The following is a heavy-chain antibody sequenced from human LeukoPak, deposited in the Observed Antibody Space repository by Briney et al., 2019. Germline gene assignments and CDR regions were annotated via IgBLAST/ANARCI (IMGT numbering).Heavy chain of an antibody. Sequence: PSETLSLTCTVSGYSISSGYYWGWIRQPPGKGLEWIGSIYHSGSTYYNPSLKSRVTISVDTSKNQFSLKLSSVTAADTAVYYCARGPVYWGQGTLVTVSS. V-gene: IGHV4-38-2*02. CDR3: ARGPVY. CDR2: IYHSGST. J-gene: IGHJ4*02. CDR1: GYSISSGYY.